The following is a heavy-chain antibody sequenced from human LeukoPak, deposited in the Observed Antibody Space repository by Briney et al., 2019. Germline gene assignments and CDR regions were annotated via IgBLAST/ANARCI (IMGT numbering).Heavy chain of an antibody. D-gene: IGHD1-26*01. CDR3: ARISGSYPPPAFDI. V-gene: IGHV4-4*07. CDR2: IYTSGST. J-gene: IGHJ3*02. Sequence: SETLSLTCTVSGGSISSYYWSWIRQPAGKGLEWLGRIYTSGSTNYNPSLKSRVTMSVDTSKNQFSLKLSSVTAADTAVYYCARISGSYPPPAFDIWGQGTMVTVSS. CDR1: GGSISSYY.